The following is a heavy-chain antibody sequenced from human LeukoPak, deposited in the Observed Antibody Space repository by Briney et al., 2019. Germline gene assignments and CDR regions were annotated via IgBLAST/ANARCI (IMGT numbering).Heavy chain of an antibody. J-gene: IGHJ3*02. D-gene: IGHD5-24*01. CDR2: IYSGGST. CDR1: GFAVSSNY. V-gene: IGHV3-66*01. CDR3: ARWEWLQYDAFDI. Sequence: GGSLRLSCAASGFAVSSNYMSWVRQAPGKGLEWVSVIYSGGSTYYADSVKGRFTISRDNSKNTLYLQMNSLRAEDTAVYYCARWEWLQYDAFDIWGQGTRVTVSS.